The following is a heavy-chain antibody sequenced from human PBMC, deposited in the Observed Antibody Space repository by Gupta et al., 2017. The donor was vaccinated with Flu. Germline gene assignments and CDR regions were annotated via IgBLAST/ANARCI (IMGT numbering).Heavy chain of an antibody. CDR3: ARPFGVRNYYKFYMDV. D-gene: IGHD3-3*01. CDR2: IIPIFGKA. J-gene: IGHJ6*03. CDR1: A. V-gene: IGHV1-69*01. Sequence: AISWVRQAPGQGLEWMGGIIPIFGKATYIQRFQGRVTITADESTSTVYMELRSLRSDDTAVYYCARPFGVRNYYKFYMDVWGEGTTVTVAS.